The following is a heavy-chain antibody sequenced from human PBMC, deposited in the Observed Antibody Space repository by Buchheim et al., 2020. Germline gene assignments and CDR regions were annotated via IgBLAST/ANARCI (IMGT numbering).Heavy chain of an antibody. CDR2: ISSSSSYT. CDR3: ARDSSSGWYLNYYYGMDV. D-gene: IGHD6-19*01. Sequence: QVQLVESGGGLVKPGGSLRLSCAASGFTFSDYYMSWIRQAPGKGLEWVSYISSSSSYTNYADSVKGRFTISSDNAKNSLYLQMNSLRAEDTAVYYCARDSSSGWYLNYYYGMDVWGQGTT. CDR1: GFTFSDYY. V-gene: IGHV3-11*06. J-gene: IGHJ6*02.